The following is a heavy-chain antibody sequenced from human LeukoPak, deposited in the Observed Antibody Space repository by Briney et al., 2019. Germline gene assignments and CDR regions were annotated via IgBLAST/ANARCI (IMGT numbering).Heavy chain of an antibody. V-gene: IGHV3-7*01. CDR2: IKDDGSET. CDR3: VEDGV. J-gene: IGHJ6*02. D-gene: IGHD3-3*01. Sequence: GGSLRLSCAASGFPFSRHWMNWVRQAPGKGLEWVANIKDDGSETYYVDSVKGRFTIFRDNARNSLFLQMNSLRAEDTAVYYCVEDGVWGQGTTVTVSS. CDR1: GFPFSRHW.